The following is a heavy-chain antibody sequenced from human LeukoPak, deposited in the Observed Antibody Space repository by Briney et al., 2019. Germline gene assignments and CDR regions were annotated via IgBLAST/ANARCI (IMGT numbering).Heavy chain of an antibody. J-gene: IGHJ4*02. V-gene: IGHV3-48*03. Sequence: PGGPLRLSCEASGFTFNRFEMNWVRQAPGKGLEWVSYISDSGGSISYADSVKGRFTASRDNAKNSMYLQMNSLRVEDTAVYFCVRGYSSGAHFDCWGQGALVIVSS. CDR3: VRGYSSGAHFDC. CDR2: ISDSGGSI. CDR1: GFTFNRFE. D-gene: IGHD5-18*01.